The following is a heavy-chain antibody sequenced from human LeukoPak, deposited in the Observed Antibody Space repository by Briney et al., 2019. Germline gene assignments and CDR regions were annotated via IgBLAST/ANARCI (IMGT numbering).Heavy chain of an antibody. V-gene: IGHV4-34*01. J-gene: IGHJ6*03. Sequence: IPSETLSLTCAVYGGSFSGYYWSWIRQPPGKGLEWIGEINHSGSTNYNPSLKSRVTMSVDTSKNQFSLKVSSVTAADTAVYYCARVFDSGSQAYFYYMDVWGKGTTVTIFS. D-gene: IGHD3-10*01. CDR1: GGSFSGYY. CDR2: INHSGST. CDR3: ARVFDSGSQAYFYYMDV.